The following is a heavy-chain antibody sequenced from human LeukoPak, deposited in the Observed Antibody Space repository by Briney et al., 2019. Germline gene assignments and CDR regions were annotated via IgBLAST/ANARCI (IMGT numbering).Heavy chain of an antibody. CDR3: ARVPIVVVPAAIEGMDV. J-gene: IGHJ6*02. D-gene: IGHD2-2*01. Sequence: GRSLRLSCAASGFTFSSYSMNWVRQAPGKGLEWVSYISSSSSTIYYADSVKGRFTISRDNAKNSLYLQMNSLRDEDTAVYYCARVPIVVVPAAIEGMDVWGQGTTVTVSS. V-gene: IGHV3-48*02. CDR1: GFTFSSYS. CDR2: ISSSSSTI.